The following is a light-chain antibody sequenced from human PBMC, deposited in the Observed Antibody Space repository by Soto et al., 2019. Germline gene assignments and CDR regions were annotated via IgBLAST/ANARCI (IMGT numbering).Light chain of an antibody. Sequence: IQMTKTPSSLSASVVDRVTIICRASQSISSYLNWYQQKPGTAPKVLIYHASNLQSGVPSRFSGSGSGTEFTLTISSLQPDDFATYYCQQYNSYSFGQGTKVDTK. J-gene: IGKJ1*01. CDR1: QSISSY. CDR3: QQYNSYS. CDR2: HAS. V-gene: IGKV1-5*02.